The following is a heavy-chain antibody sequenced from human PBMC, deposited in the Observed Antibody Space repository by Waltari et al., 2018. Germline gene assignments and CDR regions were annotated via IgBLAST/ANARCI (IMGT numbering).Heavy chain of an antibody. V-gene: IGHV4-39*07. CDR1: GGSISSSSYY. D-gene: IGHD1-26*01. CDR3: ARDGGSYFGYYYYGMDV. CDR2: IYYSGST. Sequence: QLQLQESGPGLVKPSETLSLTCTVSGGSISSSSYYWGWIRQPPGKGLEWIGSIYYSGSTYYNPSLKSRVTISVDTSKNQFSLKLSSVTAADTAVYYCARDGGSYFGYYYYGMDVWGQGTTVTVSS. J-gene: IGHJ6*02.